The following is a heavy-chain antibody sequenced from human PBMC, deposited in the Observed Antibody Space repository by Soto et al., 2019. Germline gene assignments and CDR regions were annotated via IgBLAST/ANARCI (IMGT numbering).Heavy chain of an antibody. D-gene: IGHD4-17*01. V-gene: IGHV1-18*04. J-gene: IGHJ5*02. Sequence: VSVKVSCKPSGYTFTSYGISWVRPDPGQGLKWMGWISAYNGTTKDAKRLRGRVVTGADSATSRAYMERGGLRFDDRAVYYCARDLRTTVTRWFGPWGQGSLVSVSS. CDR2: ISAYNGTT. CDR3: ARDLRTTVTRWFGP. CDR1: GYTFTSYG.